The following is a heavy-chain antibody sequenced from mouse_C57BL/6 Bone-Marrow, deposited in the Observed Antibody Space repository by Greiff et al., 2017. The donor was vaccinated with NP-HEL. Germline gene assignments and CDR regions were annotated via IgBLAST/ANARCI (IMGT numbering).Heavy chain of an antibody. CDR2: IDPSDSYT. Sequence: QVQLQQPGAELVRPGTSVKLSCKASGYTFTSYWMHWVKQRPGQGLEWIGVIDPSDSYTNYNQKFKGKATLTVDTSSSTAYMQLSSLTSEDSAVYYCASQTAQATFVYWGQGTTLTVSS. CDR1: GYTFTSYW. D-gene: IGHD3-2*02. J-gene: IGHJ2*01. V-gene: IGHV1-59*01. CDR3: ASQTAQATFVY.